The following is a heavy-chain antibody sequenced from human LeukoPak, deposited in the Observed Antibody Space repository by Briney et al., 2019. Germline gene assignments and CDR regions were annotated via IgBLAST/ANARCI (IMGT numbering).Heavy chain of an antibody. CDR3: AKGSRGSPPWYFDY. J-gene: IGHJ4*02. CDR1: GFTFSSYG. Sequence: PGGSLRLSCAASGFTFSSYGMHWVRRAPGKGLEWVAVISYDGSNKYYADSVKGRFTISRDNSKNTLYLQMNSLRAEDTAVYYCAKGSRGSPPWYFDYWGQGTLVTVSS. V-gene: IGHV3-30*18. D-gene: IGHD3-16*01. CDR2: ISYDGSNK.